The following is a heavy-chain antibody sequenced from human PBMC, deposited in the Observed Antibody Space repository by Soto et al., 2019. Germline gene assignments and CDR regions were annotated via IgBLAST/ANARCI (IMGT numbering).Heavy chain of an antibody. CDR2: IWYDGSNK. J-gene: IGHJ4*02. Sequence: QVQLVESGGGVVQPGRSLRLSCAASGFTFSSYGMHWVRQAPGKGLEWVAVIWYDGSNKYYADSVKGLFTISRDNSENTLYLQMNSLRAEDTSVYYCARFSSSWYVRIDYWGQGTLVTVSS. CDR1: GFTFSSYG. CDR3: ARFSSSWYVRIDY. V-gene: IGHV3-33*01. D-gene: IGHD6-13*01.